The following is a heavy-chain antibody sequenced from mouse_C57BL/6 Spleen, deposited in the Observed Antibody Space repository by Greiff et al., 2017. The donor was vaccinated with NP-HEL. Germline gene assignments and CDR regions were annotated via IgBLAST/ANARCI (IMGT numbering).Heavy chain of an antibody. CDR1: GYSITSSYY. CDR2: ISYDGSN. J-gene: IGHJ2*01. V-gene: IGHV3-6*01. Sequence: EVQRVESGPGLVKPSQSLSLTCSVTGYSITSSYYWNWIRQFPGNKLEWMGYISYDGSNNYNPSLKNPISITRDTSKNQFFLKLNSVTTEDTATYYCARNYYGSFFDYWGQGTTLTVSS. CDR3: ARNYYGSFFDY. D-gene: IGHD1-1*01.